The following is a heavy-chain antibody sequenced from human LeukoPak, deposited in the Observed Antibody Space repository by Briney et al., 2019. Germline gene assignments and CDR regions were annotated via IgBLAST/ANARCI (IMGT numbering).Heavy chain of an antibody. D-gene: IGHD2-8*01. J-gene: IGHJ4*02. V-gene: IGHV1-18*01. CDR1: GYTFTSYG. Sequence: GESLKISCKASGYTFTSYGISWVRQAPGQGLEWMGWISAYNGNTNYAQKLQGRVAMTTDTSTSTAYMELRSLRSDDTAVYYCARVGVLYPRVGYYFDYWGQGTLVTVSS. CDR2: ISAYNGNT. CDR3: ARVGVLYPRVGYYFDY.